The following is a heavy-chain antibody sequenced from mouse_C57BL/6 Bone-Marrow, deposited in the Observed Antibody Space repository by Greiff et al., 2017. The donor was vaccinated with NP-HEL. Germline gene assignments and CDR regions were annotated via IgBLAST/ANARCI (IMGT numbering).Heavy chain of an antibody. CDR2: ISYDGSN. V-gene: IGHV3-6*01. J-gene: IGHJ2*01. CDR1: GYSITSGYY. Sequence: EVQLQQSGPGLVKPSQSLSLTCSVTGYSITSGYYWNWIRQFPGNKLEWMGYISYDGSNNYNPSLKNRISITRDTSKNQFFLKLNSVTTEETATYYCARENGYFDDWGQGTTLTVSS. CDR3: ARENGYFDD.